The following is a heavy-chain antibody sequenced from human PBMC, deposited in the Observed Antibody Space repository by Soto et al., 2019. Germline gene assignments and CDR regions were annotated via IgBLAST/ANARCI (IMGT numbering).Heavy chain of an antibody. CDR2: INHSGST. Sequence: PSETLSLTCAVYGGSFSGYYWSWIRQPPGKGLEWIGEINHSGSTNYNPSLKSRVTISVDTSKNQFSLKLSSVTAADTAVYYCARVSVSSIAARTGRNYYYYYYMDVWGKGTTVTV. CDR3: ARVSVSSIAARTGRNYYYYYYMDV. V-gene: IGHV4-34*01. D-gene: IGHD6-6*01. J-gene: IGHJ6*03. CDR1: GGSFSGYY.